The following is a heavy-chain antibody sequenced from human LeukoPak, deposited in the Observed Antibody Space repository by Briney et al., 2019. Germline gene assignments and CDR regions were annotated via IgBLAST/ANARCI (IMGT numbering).Heavy chain of an antibody. Sequence: QTGGSLRLSCAASGFTFSSYGMHWVRQAPGKGLEWVAVISYDGSNKYYADSVKGRFTISRDNSKNTLYLQMNSLRAEDTAVYYCARDLYGSGNDYWGQGTLVTVSS. CDR2: ISYDGSNK. D-gene: IGHD3-10*01. J-gene: IGHJ4*02. V-gene: IGHV3-30*03. CDR1: GFTFSSYG. CDR3: ARDLYGSGNDY.